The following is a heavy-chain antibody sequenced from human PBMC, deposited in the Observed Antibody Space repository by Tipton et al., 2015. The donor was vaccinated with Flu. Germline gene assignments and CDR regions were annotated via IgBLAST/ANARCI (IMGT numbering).Heavy chain of an antibody. V-gene: IGHV3-23*04. CDR2: ISAYGGRT. CDR3: AKVIPVMVSGLDY. Sequence: VQLVQSGGGLVKPGGYLRLSCAASGFTFSDDYMSWIRQAPGKGLEWVSTISAYGGRTYYADSVKGRFTISRDNSKNTLHLQLNSLRAEDTAIYFCAKVIPVMVSGLDYWGQGTLVIASS. D-gene: IGHD2-21*02. J-gene: IGHJ4*02. CDR1: GFTFSDDY.